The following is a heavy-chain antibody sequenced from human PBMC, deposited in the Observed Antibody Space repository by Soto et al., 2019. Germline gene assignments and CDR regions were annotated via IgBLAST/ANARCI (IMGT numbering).Heavy chain of an antibody. J-gene: IGHJ6*02. CDR2: IWYDGSNK. D-gene: IGHD2-2*01. CDR1: GFTYSSYG. Sequence: QVQLVESGGGVVQPGRSLRLSCAASGFTYSSYGLHWVRQAPGKGLEWVAVIWYDGSNKYYADSVKGRFTISRDNSKNTLYLQMNSLRAEDTAVYYCARGRYCSSTSCNTYGTDVWGHGTTVTVSS. V-gene: IGHV3-33*01. CDR3: ARGRYCSSTSCNTYGTDV.